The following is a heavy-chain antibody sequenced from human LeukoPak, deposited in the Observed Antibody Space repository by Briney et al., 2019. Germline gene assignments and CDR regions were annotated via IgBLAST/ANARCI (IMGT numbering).Heavy chain of an antibody. Sequence: GASVKVSCKASGYTFTSYDINWVRQATGQGLEWMGWMYPNSGNTGYAQKFQGRVTMTRNTSISTAYMELSSLRSEDTAVYYCARGSGQQLVRLFDYWGQGTLVTVSS. CDR3: ARGSGQQLVRLFDY. CDR2: MYPNSGNT. CDR1: GYTFTSYD. J-gene: IGHJ4*02. D-gene: IGHD6-13*01. V-gene: IGHV1-8*01.